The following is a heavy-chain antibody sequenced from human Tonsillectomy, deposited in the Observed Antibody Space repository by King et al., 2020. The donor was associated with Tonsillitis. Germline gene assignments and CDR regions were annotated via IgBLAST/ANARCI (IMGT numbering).Heavy chain of an antibody. CDR2: INTNTGNP. V-gene: IGHV7-4-1*02. D-gene: IGHD3-22*01. Sequence: QLVQSGSELKKPGASVKVSCKASGYTFTSYARNWVRQAPGQGLEWMGWINTNTGNPTYAQGFTGRFVFSLDTSVSTAYRQISSLKAEDTAVYYCASSLAEQAYYYDSSGYPYPDYWGQGTLVTVSS. J-gene: IGHJ4*02. CDR1: GYTFTSYA. CDR3: ASSLAEQAYYYDSSGYPYPDY.